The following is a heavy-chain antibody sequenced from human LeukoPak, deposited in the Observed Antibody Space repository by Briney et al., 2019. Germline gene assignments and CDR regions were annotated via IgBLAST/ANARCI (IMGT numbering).Heavy chain of an antibody. CDR3: ARGPGFLEWLPN. J-gene: IGHJ3*01. CDR2: IYYSGST. Sequence: SQTLSLTCTVSGGSISSGDYYWSWIRQPPGKGLEWIGYIYYSGSTYYNPSLKSRVTISVDTSKNQFSLKLSSVTAADTAVYYCARGPGFLEWLPNWGQGTMVSVSS. CDR1: GGSISSGDYY. V-gene: IGHV4-30-4*08. D-gene: IGHD3-3*01.